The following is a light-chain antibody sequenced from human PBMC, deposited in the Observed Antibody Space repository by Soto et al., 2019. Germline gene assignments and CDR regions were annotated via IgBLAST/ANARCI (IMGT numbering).Light chain of an antibody. V-gene: IGKV1-9*01. CDR1: QAISSF. Sequence: DIQLTQSPSFLSASVGDRVTITCRASQAISSFLAWYQQKPGRAPKLLIYAASTLQSGVPSRFSGSGSGTEFTLTISRLQTDDFATYYCQQLNSYPRGTFGQGTKLELK. J-gene: IGKJ2*02. CDR2: AAS. CDR3: QQLNSYPRGT.